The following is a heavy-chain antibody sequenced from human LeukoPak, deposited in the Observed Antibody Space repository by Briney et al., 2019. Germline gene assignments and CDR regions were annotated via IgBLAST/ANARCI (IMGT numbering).Heavy chain of an antibody. CDR1: GDPISTYC. J-gene: IGHJ6*03. CDR2: VCTSGNT. Sequence: SETLSLTCTVSGDPISTYCWSWIRHSAGKRLEWIGRVCTSGNTNYNPSLKSRLTMSVATSKNQFSLILSSVTAADTAVYYCARDLRSRLVVIPVSTPYYYYYMDVWGKGTTVTVSS. V-gene: IGHV4-4*07. D-gene: IGHD2-2*01. CDR3: ARDLRSRLVVIPVSTPYYYYYMDV.